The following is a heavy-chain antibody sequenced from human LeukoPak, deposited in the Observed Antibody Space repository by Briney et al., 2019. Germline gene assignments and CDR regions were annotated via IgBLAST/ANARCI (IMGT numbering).Heavy chain of an antibody. CDR2: IYSGGST. CDR1: GFTVSSNY. J-gene: IGHJ4*02. CDR3: ARGERNYYDSSGYLVY. Sequence: GSLRPSCAASGFTVSSNYMSWVRQAPGKGLGWVTVIYSGGSTYYADSVKGRFTISRDNSKNTLYLQMNSLRAEDTAVYYCARGERNYYDSSGYLVYWGQGTLVTVSS. V-gene: IGHV3-53*01. D-gene: IGHD3-22*01.